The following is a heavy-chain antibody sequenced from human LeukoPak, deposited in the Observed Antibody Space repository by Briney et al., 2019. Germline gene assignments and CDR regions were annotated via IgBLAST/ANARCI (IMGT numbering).Heavy chain of an antibody. CDR1: GFTFTTYT. Sequence: GGSLRLSCVASGFTFTTYTMHWVRQAPGKGLEWVSFISGGSSSIYYADSVQGRFTISRDNAKNSLYLQMNSLRAEDTAVYYCTRDRTVAHFDCWGQGTLVTVSS. CDR3: TRDRTVAHFDC. V-gene: IGHV3-21*01. J-gene: IGHJ4*02. D-gene: IGHD4-17*01. CDR2: ISGGSSSI.